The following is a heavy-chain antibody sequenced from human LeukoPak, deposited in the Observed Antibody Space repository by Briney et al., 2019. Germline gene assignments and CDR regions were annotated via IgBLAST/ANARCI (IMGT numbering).Heavy chain of an antibody. CDR2: IIPILGIA. J-gene: IGHJ4*02. CDR1: GGTFSSYA. Sequence: SVKVSCKASGGTFSSYAISWVRQAPGQGLEWMGRIIPILGIANYAQRFQGRVTITADKSTSTAYMELSSLRSEDTAVYYCARLLYNSSWYEDYWGQGTLVTVSS. CDR3: ARLLYNSSWYEDY. V-gene: IGHV1-69*04. D-gene: IGHD6-13*01.